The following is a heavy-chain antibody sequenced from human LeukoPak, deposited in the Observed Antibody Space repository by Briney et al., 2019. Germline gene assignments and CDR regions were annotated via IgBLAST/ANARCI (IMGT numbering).Heavy chain of an antibody. V-gene: IGHV3-53*01. D-gene: IGHD3-10*01. CDR3: ARDRSMVVFFDY. Sequence: PGGSLRLSCAVFGFTVSSNYMSWVRQAPGKGLEWVSVIYSDGSTYSADSADSVKGRFTISRHNSKNTLYLQINSLRAEDTAVYYCARDRSMVVFFDYWGQGTLVTVSS. CDR1: GFTVSSNY. CDR2: IYSDGST. J-gene: IGHJ4*02.